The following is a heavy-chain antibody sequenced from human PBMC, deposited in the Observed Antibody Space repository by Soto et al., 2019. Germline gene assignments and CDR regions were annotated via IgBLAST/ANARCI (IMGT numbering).Heavy chain of an antibody. CDR1: GYTFTSYG. Sequence: QVQLVQSGAEVKKPGASVKVSCKASGYTFTSYGVSWVRQAPGQGLEWMGWISAYNGNTNYAQMLQGRVTMTTDTSTGTAYMELRSLRSDDTAVYYCARERRDDYNLFYGMDVWGQGTTVTVSS. V-gene: IGHV1-18*01. D-gene: IGHD4-4*01. CDR2: ISAYNGNT. J-gene: IGHJ6*02. CDR3: ARERRDDYNLFYGMDV.